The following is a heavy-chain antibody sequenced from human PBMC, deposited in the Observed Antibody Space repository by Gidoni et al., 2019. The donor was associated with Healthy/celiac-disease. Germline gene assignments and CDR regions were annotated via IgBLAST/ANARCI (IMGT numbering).Heavy chain of an antibody. D-gene: IGHD5-18*01. CDR3: TRVGERVWLPQYYYDY. V-gene: IGHV3-49*05. J-gene: IGHJ4*02. CDR2: IRSKAYGGTT. CDR1: GFTFGDYA. Sequence: EVQLVESGGGLVKPGRSLRLSCTASGFTFGDYAMSWFRQAPGKGLEWVGFIRSKAYGGTTEYAASVKGRFTISRDDSKSIAYLQMNSLKTEDTAVYYCTRVGERVWLPQYYYDYWGQGTLVTVSS.